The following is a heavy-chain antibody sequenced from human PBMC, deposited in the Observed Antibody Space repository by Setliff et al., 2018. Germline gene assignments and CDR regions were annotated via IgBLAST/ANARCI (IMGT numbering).Heavy chain of an antibody. CDR1: GGSISSYY. CDR3: ASERESASRQTYFDS. Sequence: SETLSLTCTVSGGSISSYYWSWIRQPPGKGLEWIGYIYYSGSTNYNPSLKSRVTISVDTSKNQFSLILSSVTAADTAVYYCASERESASRQTYFDSWGQGTLVTVSS. J-gene: IGHJ4*02. D-gene: IGHD2-15*01. V-gene: IGHV4-59*01. CDR2: IYYSGST.